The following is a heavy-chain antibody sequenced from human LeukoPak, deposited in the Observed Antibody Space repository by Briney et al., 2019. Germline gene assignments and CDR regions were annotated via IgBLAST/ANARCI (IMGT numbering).Heavy chain of an antibody. Sequence: SETLSLTCSVSGYSISSGSFYWSWVRQLPGKGLEWLGYIYFSGTTYYHPSFQSRLTLSLDTSKNQFSLNLTSVTVADTAVYYCARDQLGSGNYGIDVWGPGTTVTVSS. CDR1: GYSISSGSFY. CDR2: IYFSGTT. D-gene: IGHD1-1*01. CDR3: ARDQLGSGNYGIDV. J-gene: IGHJ6*02. V-gene: IGHV4-31*03.